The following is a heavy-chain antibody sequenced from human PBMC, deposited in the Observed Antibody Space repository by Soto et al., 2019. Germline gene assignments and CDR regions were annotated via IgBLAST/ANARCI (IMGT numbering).Heavy chain of an antibody. Sequence: EVQLVESGGGLVQPGGSLRLSCAASGFTFSSYWMHWVRQAPGKGLVWVSRINSDASSTSYADSVKGRFTISRDNAKNTLYMQMNSLRAEDTAVYYCARVRGTFRTFDYWGQGTLVTVSS. V-gene: IGHV3-74*01. CDR1: GFTFSSYW. CDR3: ARVRGTFRTFDY. D-gene: IGHD3-16*01. CDR2: INSDASST. J-gene: IGHJ4*02.